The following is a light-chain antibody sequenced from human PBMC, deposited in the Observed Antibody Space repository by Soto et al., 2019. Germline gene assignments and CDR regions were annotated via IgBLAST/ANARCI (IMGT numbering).Light chain of an antibody. CDR1: QGITNW. CDR3: QQANSFPLT. CDR2: AAS. V-gene: IGKV1-12*01. J-gene: IGKJ4*02. Sequence: DIQMTQSPSSVSASVGDRVTITCRSSQGITNWLAWYKQKPGRAPKLLIYAASGLPSGVPSRFSGSGSGTDFTLTISSLQPEDFATYYSQQANSFPLTFGGGTKVEIK.